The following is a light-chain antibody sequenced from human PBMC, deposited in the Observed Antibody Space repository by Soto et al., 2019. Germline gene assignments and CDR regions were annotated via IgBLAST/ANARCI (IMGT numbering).Light chain of an antibody. CDR3: QQYGSSTWT. V-gene: IGKV3-20*01. J-gene: IGKJ1*01. CDR2: DAS. CDR1: QSVSSN. Sequence: EIVMTQSPATLSVSPGERATLSCRASQSVSSNLAWYQQKPGQAPRLLIYDASKRATGIPARFSGSGSGTDFTLTINRLEPEDFAVYYCQQYGSSTWTFGQGTKVDIK.